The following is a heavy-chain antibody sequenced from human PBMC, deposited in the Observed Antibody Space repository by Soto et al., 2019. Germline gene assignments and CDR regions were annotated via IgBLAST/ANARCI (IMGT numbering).Heavy chain of an antibody. V-gene: IGHV4-34*01. D-gene: IGHD5-18*01. CDR1: GGSFSGYY. CDR2: INHSGST. CDR3: ARWGFRVDTAILDLYYYYGMDV. J-gene: IGHJ6*02. Sequence: SETLSLTCAVYGGSFSGYYWSWIRQPPGKGLEWIGEINHSGSTNYNPSLKSRVTISVDTSKNQFSLKLSSVTAADTAVYYCARWGFRVDTAILDLYYYYGMDVWGQGPTVTVSS.